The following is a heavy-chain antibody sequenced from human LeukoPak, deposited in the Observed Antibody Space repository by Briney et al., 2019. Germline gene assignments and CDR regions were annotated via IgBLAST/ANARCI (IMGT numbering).Heavy chain of an antibody. J-gene: IGHJ5*02. V-gene: IGHV1-69*13. D-gene: IGHD3-10*01. CDR2: IIPIFVTA. CDR1: GGTFSSYA. CDR3: ARVNTMVRGVIIISSSPGYWFDP. Sequence: GASVKVSCKASGGTFSSYAISWVRQAPGQGLEWLGGIIPIFVTANYAKKFQGRVTITADESTSTAYMELSSLRSEDTAVYYCARVNTMVRGVIIISSSPGYWFDPWGQGTLVTVSS.